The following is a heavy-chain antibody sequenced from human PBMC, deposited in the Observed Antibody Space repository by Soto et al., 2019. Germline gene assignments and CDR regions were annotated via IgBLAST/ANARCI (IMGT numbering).Heavy chain of an antibody. CDR2: ISSGGHYI. J-gene: IGHJ4*02. CDR3: ARVGGSCSTASCFASFDS. CDR1: GFAFSPYG. V-gene: IGHV3-21*06. D-gene: IGHD2-2*01. Sequence: EVQVVESGGGLVKPGGSLRLSCAASGFAFSPYGMNWVRQAPGKGLVWVSSISSGGHYIFYADSVKGRFTITRDNAKNSLYLQMNSLRAEDAAVYYCARVGGSCSTASCFASFDSWGQGTLVTVSS.